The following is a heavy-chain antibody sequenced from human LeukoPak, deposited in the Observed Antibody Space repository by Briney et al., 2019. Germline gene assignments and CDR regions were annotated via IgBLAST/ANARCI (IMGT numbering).Heavy chain of an antibody. D-gene: IGHD1-7*01. Sequence: GASVKVSCKASGYTFTSYYMHWVRQAPGQGLEWMGIINPSGGSTSYAQKFQGRVTMTRDTSTSTVYMELNSLRAEDTAVYYCANARKGTFDYWGQGTLVTVSS. V-gene: IGHV1-46*01. CDR1: GYTFTSYY. CDR3: ANARKGTFDY. J-gene: IGHJ4*02. CDR2: INPSGGST.